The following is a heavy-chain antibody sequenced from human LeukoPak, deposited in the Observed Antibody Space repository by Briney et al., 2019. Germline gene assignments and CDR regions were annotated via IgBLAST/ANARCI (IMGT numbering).Heavy chain of an antibody. CDR3: ARDPSYSNHHNYYYYMDV. V-gene: IGHV4-39*07. J-gene: IGHJ6*03. CDR2: IYYSGST. Sequence: SETLSLTCTVSGGSISSSSYYWGWIRQPPGKGLEWIGSIYYSGSTYYNPSLKSRVTISVDTSKNQFSLKLSSVTAADTAVYYCARDPSYSNHHNYYYYMDVWGKGTTVTVSS. D-gene: IGHD4-11*01. CDR1: GGSISSSSYY.